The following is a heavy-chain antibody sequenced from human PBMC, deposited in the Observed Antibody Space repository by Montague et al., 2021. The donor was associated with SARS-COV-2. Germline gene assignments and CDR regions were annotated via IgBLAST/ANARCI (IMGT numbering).Heavy chain of an antibody. CDR3: AKNPRGIVGATYFDY. D-gene: IGHD1-26*01. J-gene: IGHJ4*02. Sequence: SLRLSCAASGFTFSSYAMNWVRQGPGRGLEWVSGISGSGGGTFYADSVKGRFTISRDNSKNTLHLQMNSLRAEDTAVYYCAKNPRGIVGATYFDYWGQGTLVTVSS. CDR2: ISGSGGGT. CDR1: GFTFSSYA. V-gene: IGHV3-23*01.